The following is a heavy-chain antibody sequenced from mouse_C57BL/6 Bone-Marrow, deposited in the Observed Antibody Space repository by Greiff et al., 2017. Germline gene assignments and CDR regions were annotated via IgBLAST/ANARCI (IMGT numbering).Heavy chain of an antibody. Sequence: EVMLVESGGGLVQPGGSLKLSCAASGFTFSDYYMYWVRQTPEKRLEWVAYISNGGGSTYYPDTVKGRFTISRDNAKNTLYLQMSRLKSEDTAMYYCARHPITTVVATPYYYAMDYWGQGTSVTVSS. J-gene: IGHJ4*01. D-gene: IGHD1-1*01. CDR1: GFTFSDYY. CDR2: ISNGGGST. CDR3: ARHPITTVVATPYYYAMDY. V-gene: IGHV5-12*01.